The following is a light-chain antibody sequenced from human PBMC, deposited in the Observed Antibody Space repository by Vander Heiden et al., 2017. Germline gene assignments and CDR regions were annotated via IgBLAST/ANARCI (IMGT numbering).Light chain of an antibody. CDR2: AAS. CDR1: QGIRND. J-gene: IGKJ4*01. V-gene: IGKV1-6*01. CDR3: LQYYNYPLT. Sequence: AIQMTQSPSSLSASVGDRVTITCRASQGIRNDLGWYQQKPGKAPKLLIYAASSLQSGVPSRFSGSGSVTDFTLTISSLHPEDFATYYCLQYYNYPLTFGGWTKVEIK.